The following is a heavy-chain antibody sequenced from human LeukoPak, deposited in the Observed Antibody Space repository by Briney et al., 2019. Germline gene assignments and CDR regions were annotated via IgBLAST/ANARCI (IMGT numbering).Heavy chain of an antibody. CDR2: ISYDGSNK. CDR1: GFTFSSYG. J-gene: IGHJ4*02. V-gene: IGHV3-30*18. D-gene: IGHD6-6*01. Sequence: GGSLRLSCAASGFTFSSYGMHWVRQAPGKGLEWVAVISYDGSNKYYADSVKGRFTISRDNSKNTLYLQMNSLRAEDTAVYHCAKAPSLAALGTIFDYWGQGTLVTVSS. CDR3: AKAPSLAALGTIFDY.